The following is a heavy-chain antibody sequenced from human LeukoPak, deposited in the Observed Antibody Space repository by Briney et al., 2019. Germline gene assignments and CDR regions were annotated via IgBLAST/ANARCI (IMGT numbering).Heavy chain of an antibody. Sequence: GGSLRLSCAASGFTFDDYGMSWVRQAPGKGLEWVSGIKWNGGSTGYADSVKGRFTISRDNAKNSLYLQMNSLRAEDTALYYCARNSGAGYYFYMDVWGKGTTVTVSS. J-gene: IGHJ6*03. V-gene: IGHV3-20*04. D-gene: IGHD3-10*01. CDR3: ARNSGAGYYFYMDV. CDR1: GFTFDDYG. CDR2: IKWNGGST.